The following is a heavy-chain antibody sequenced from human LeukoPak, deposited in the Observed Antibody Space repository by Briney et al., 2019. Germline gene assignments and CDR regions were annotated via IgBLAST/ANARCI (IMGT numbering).Heavy chain of an antibody. CDR3: ASATTVTDY. D-gene: IGHD4-17*01. CDR2: ISSSSSYI. J-gene: IGHJ4*02. V-gene: IGHV3-21*01. CDR1: GFTFSSYS. Sequence: GGSLRLSCAASGFTFSSYSMNWVRQAPGKGLEWVSSISSSSSYIYYADSVKGRFTISRDNAKNSLYLQTNSLRAEDTAVYYCASATTVTDYWGQGTLVTVSS.